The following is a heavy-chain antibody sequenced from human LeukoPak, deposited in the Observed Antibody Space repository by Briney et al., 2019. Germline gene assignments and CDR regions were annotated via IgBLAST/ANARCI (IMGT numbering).Heavy chain of an antibody. J-gene: IGHJ6*03. D-gene: IGHD6-13*01. CDR2: ISGSGGST. V-gene: IGHV3-23*01. CDR1: GFTFSSYG. CDR3: AKAIAAAGNYYMDV. Sequence: PGGTLRLSCAASGFTFSSYGMSRVRQAPGKGLEWVSAISGSGGSTYYADSVKGRFTISRDNSKNTLYLQMNSLRAEDTAVYYCAKAIAAAGNYYMDVWGKGTTVTISS.